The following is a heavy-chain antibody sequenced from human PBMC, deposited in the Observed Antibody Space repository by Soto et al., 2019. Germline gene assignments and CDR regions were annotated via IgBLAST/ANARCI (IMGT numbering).Heavy chain of an antibody. V-gene: IGHV1-8*01. CDR2: LNPHSGKA. J-gene: IGHJ4*02. CDR3: ARVSSIAARRSYDS. CDR1: GYTFTIHD. Sequence: ASVKVSCKASGYTFTIHDIHWVRQAPGQGLEWMAGLNPHSGKAAYAQRFQGRLTMTGNAPTSTAYMELSGLRSEDTAMYYCARVSSIAARRSYDSWGQGTLVTSPQ. D-gene: IGHD6-6*01.